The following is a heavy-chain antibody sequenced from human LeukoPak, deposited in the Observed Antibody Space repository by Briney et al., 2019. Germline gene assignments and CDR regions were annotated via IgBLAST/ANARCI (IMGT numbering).Heavy chain of an antibody. D-gene: IGHD6-19*01. CDR2: INPNSGGT. V-gene: IGHV1-2*06. CDR3: ARDPRIAVAGKYFDY. J-gene: IGHJ4*02. CDR1: GYTFTGYY. Sequence: EASVKVSCKASGYTFTGYYIHWVRQAPGQGLEWMGRINPNSGGTNYVQKFQGRVNMTRDTSISTAYMEPSRLRSDDTAVYYCARDPRIAVAGKYFDYWGQGTLVTVSS.